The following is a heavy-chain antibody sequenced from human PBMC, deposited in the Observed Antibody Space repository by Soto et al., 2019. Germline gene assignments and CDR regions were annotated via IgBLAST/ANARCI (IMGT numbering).Heavy chain of an antibody. CDR3: ASSGTYCSGGSCYGQGGFDY. J-gene: IGHJ4*02. CDR2: IWYDGSNK. Sequence: GGSLRLSCAASGFTFSSYGMHWVRQAPGKGLEWVAVIWYDGSNKYYADSVKGRFTISRDNSKNTLYLQMNSLRAEDTAVYYCASSGTYCSGGSCYGQGGFDYWGQGTLVTVSS. D-gene: IGHD2-15*01. CDR1: GFTFSSYG. V-gene: IGHV3-33*01.